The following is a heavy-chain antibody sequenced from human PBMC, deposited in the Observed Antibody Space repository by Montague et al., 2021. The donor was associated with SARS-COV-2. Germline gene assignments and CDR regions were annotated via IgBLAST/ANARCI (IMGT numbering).Heavy chain of an antibody. D-gene: IGHD3-10*01. Sequence: SLRLSCAASGFTFSSYDMHWVRQAPGKGLEWVAVRWYDGSNQYYXXSLKGRFTISRDNSKNTLYLQMNSLRAEDTAVYYCAREYSAPRWFGEYNRYGMDVWGQGTTVTVSS. V-gene: IGHV3-33*08. J-gene: IGHJ6*02. CDR2: RWYDGSNQ. CDR1: GFTFSSYD. CDR3: AREYSAPRWFGEYNRYGMDV.